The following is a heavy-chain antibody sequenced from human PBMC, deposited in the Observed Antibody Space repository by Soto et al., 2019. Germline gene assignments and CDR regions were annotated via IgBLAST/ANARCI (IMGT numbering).Heavy chain of an antibody. D-gene: IGHD3-10*01. CDR1: GDSISSGDYY. Sequence: QVYLQESGPGLVKPSQTLSLTCTVSGDSISSGDYYWSWIRQPPGKGLEWIGYIFYTGSTYYNPSLRGRVSISVDTSKNPFSLKVNSVVAADTAVYYWARGTGTMARAVVMDWGQGTLITVSS. J-gene: IGHJ4*02. CDR3: ARGTGTMARAVVMD. CDR2: IFYTGST. V-gene: IGHV4-30-4*01.